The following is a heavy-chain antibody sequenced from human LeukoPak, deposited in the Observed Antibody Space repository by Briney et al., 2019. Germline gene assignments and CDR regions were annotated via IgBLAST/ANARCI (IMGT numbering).Heavy chain of an antibody. Sequence: SETLSLTCTVSGGSTTNSDYWWGWIRLPPGKGLDWIGSIYYSGSTYYNPPLKSRATISVDTSKNQFSLKLSSVTAADAGVYYCARRSVSCYYFEDWGQGTLVTVSS. D-gene: IGHD5/OR15-5a*01. CDR2: IYYSGST. CDR3: ARRSVSCYYFED. J-gene: IGHJ4*02. CDR1: GGSTTNSDYW. V-gene: IGHV4-39*07.